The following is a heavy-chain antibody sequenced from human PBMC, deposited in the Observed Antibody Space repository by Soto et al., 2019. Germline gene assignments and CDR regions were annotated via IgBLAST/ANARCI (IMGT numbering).Heavy chain of an antibody. CDR3: ARGLTGYDFWSGYYTARDNAFAI. J-gene: IGHJ3*02. CDR1: GYTFTSYD. CDR2: MNPNSGNT. Sequence: GASVKVSCKASGYTFTSYDINWVRQATGQGLEWMGRMNPNSGNTGYAQRFQGRVTMTRHTSISTAYMELSSLRSEDTAVYYCARGLTGYDFWSGYYTARDNAFAIWGQGTMVTVSS. V-gene: IGHV1-8*01. D-gene: IGHD3-3*01.